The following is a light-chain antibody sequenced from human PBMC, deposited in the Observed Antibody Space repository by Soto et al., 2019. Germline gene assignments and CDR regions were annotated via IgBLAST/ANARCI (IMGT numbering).Light chain of an antibody. V-gene: IGKV3-20*01. CDR3: QQYGTSPWT. J-gene: IGKJ1*01. CDR2: GIS. Sequence: EIVLTQSPGTLSLSPGERATLSCRASQSVTSNYLAWYQQKPGKAPRLLIHGISNRATGVPDRFSASGSGTDFSLTISRLEPEDFAVYYCQQYGTSPWTFGQVTKVDIK. CDR1: QSVTSNY.